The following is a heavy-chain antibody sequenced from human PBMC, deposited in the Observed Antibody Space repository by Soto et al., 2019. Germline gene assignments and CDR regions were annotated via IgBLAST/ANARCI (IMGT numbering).Heavy chain of an antibody. CDR2: ISYDGTNE. CDR3: AVPISMIVS. V-gene: IGHV3-30*03. J-gene: IGHJ4*02. D-gene: IGHD3-22*01. CDR1: GFTFSSYG. Sequence: QVQLVESGGGVVQPGRSLRLSCAASGFTFSSYGTHWVRQAPGKGLEWVALISYDGTNEYYAGSVKGRFTVSRDNSKNTVYLQMNSLRAEYTAVYYCAVPISMIVSWGQGTLVTVSS.